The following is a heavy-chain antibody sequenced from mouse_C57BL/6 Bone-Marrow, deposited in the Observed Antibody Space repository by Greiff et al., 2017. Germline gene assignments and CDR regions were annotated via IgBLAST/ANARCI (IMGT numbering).Heavy chain of an antibody. Sequence: EVQGVESGPELVKPGASVKMSCKASGYTFTDSNMHWVKQSHGKSLEWIGYINPNNGGTSYNQKFKGKATLTVNKSSSTAYMELRSLTSEDSAVYYGARGARITTPVADGGQGTLVTVSA. CDR1: GYTFTDSN. V-gene: IGHV1-22*01. J-gene: IGHJ3*01. D-gene: IGHD1-1*01. CDR2: INPNNGGT. CDR3: ARGARITTPVAD.